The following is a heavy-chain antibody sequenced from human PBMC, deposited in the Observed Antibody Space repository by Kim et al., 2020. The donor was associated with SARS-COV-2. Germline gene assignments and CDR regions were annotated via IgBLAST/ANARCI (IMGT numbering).Heavy chain of an antibody. Sequence: RFTISRDNAKNTLYLQMNSLRAEDTAVYYCARVPPSAHLGDYGDYVTLDYWGQGTLVTVSS. V-gene: IGHV3-74*01. D-gene: IGHD4-17*01. J-gene: IGHJ4*02. CDR3: ARVPPSAHLGDYGDYVTLDY.